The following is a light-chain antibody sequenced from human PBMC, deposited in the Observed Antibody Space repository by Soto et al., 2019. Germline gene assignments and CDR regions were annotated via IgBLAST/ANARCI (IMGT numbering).Light chain of an antibody. Sequence: QSVLAQPASVSGSPGQSITISCTGTSSDVGNYNYVSWYQQYPGRVPKLLIYMVSNRPSGVSNRFSGSKSGNTASLTISGLQAEDEADYFCTSPTPGSTLVFGTGTKVTVL. J-gene: IGLJ1*01. V-gene: IGLV2-14*01. CDR3: TSPTPGSTLV. CDR1: SSDVGNYNY. CDR2: MVS.